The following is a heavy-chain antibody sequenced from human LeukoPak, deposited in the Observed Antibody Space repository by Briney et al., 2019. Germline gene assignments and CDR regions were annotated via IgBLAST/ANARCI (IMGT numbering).Heavy chain of an antibody. J-gene: IGHJ6*03. CDR1: GGPISSGGYY. CDR3: ASHVAARPEEYYYYYYMDV. D-gene: IGHD6-6*01. Sequence: SQTLSLTCTVSGGPISSGGYYWSWIRQHPGKGLEWIGYIYYSGSTYYNPSLKSRVTISVDTSKNQFSLKLSSVTAADTAVYYCASHVAARPEEYYYYYYMDVWGKGTTVTVSS. V-gene: IGHV4-31*03. CDR2: IYYSGST.